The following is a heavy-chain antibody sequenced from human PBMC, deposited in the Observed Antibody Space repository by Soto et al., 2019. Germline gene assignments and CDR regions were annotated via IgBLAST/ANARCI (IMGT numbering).Heavy chain of an antibody. CDR1: VGSVSSGSYY. CDR3: ARARRRWDNYAFDI. CDR2: IYYSGST. J-gene: IGHJ3*02. Sequence: SETLSLTCTVSVGSVSSGSYYWSWIRQPPGKGLEWIGYIYYSGSTNYNPSLKSRVTISVDTSKNQFPLKLSSVTAADTAVYYCARARRRWDNYAFDIWGQGTMVTVSS. D-gene: IGHD1-26*01. V-gene: IGHV4-61*01.